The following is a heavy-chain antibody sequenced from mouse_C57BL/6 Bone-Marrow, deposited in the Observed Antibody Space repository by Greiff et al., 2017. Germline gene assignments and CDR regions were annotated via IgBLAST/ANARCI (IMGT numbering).Heavy chain of an antibody. V-gene: IGHV5-9-1*02. CDR1: GFTFSSYA. Sequence: DVKLVESGEGLVKPGGSLKLSCAASGFTFSSYAMSWVRQTPEKRLEWVAYISSGGDYIYYADTVKGRFTISRDNARNTLYLQMSSLKSEDTAMYYCTRDCGLHQMYYYGSSYRPLYAMDYWGQGTSVTVSS. J-gene: IGHJ4*01. D-gene: IGHD1-1*01. CDR3: TRDCGLHQMYYYGSSYRPLYAMDY. CDR2: ISSGGDYI.